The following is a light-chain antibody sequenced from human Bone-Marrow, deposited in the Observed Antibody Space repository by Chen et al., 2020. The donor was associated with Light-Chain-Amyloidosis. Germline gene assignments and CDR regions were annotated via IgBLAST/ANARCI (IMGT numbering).Light chain of an antibody. J-gene: IGKJ3*01. CDR2: GAS. CDR3: QQYYNWPAT. V-gene: IGKV3-15*01. CDR1: QSVGSK. Sequence: EVVMTQSPAPLSVSPGERATLSCRASQSVGSKLAWYQQKPGQAPRLLISGASTRATGIPARFSGNESETEFTLTISSLQSEDCAIYYCQQYYNWPATFGPGTKVDLK.